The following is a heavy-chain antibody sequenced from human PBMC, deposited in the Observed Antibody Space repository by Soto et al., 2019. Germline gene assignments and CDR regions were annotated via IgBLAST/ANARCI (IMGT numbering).Heavy chain of an antibody. V-gene: IGHV3-23*01. D-gene: IGHD6-6*01. CDR3: AKASWTLLFRIAARPGSSDP. J-gene: IGHJ5*02. Sequence: PGGSLRLSCAASGFTFSSYAMSWVRQAPGKGLEWVSAISGSGGSTYYADSVKGRSTISRDNSKNTLYLQMNSLRAEDTAVYYCAKASWTLLFRIAARPGSSDPWGKATLVTVSS. CDR1: GFTFSSYA. CDR2: ISGSGGST.